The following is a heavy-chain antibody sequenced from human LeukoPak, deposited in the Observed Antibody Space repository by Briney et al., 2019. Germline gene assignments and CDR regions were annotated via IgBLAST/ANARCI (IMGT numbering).Heavy chain of an antibody. CDR1: GFTFRSYA. Sequence: SGGSLRLSCAASGFTFRSYAMSWVRQAPGKGLEWVSAISGSGGSTHYADSVKGRFTISRDNAKNTLYLQMNGLRAEDTAVYYCVSVGDYGDYANYFDYWGQGTLVTVSS. J-gene: IGHJ4*02. CDR2: ISGSGGST. CDR3: VSVGDYGDYANYFDY. V-gene: IGHV3-23*01. D-gene: IGHD4-17*01.